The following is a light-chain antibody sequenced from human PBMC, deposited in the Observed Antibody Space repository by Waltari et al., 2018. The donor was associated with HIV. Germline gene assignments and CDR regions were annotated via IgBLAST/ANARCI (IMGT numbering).Light chain of an antibody. Sequence: DSVLTQSPGTLSLSPGERATLSCRASQSVSSSYLAWYQQQPGQAPRLLIYGASTRATGIPDRFSGSGSGTDFTLTISRLDPEDFAVYYCQQYGSSSWTFGQGTKVEIK. J-gene: IGKJ1*01. V-gene: IGKV3-20*01. CDR1: QSVSSSY. CDR3: QQYGSSSWT. CDR2: GAS.